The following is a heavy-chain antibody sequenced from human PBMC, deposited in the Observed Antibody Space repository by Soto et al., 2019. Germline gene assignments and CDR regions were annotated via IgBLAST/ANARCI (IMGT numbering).Heavy chain of an antibody. J-gene: IGHJ4*02. V-gene: IGHV1-46*01. CDR1: GYIFTNHY. Sequence: QVQLVQSGAEVKKPGASVKVSCKASGYIFTNHYIHWVRQAPGQGLEWMGIINPSGGSTNYLQKFQGRITMTRDTSTSTVYMELSSLRSEDTAVYFCARDLAAADYWGQGTLVTVSS. CDR3: ARDLAAADY. D-gene: IGHD6-13*01. CDR2: INPSGGST.